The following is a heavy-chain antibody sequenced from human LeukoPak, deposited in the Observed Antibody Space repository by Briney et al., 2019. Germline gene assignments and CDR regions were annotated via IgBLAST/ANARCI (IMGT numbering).Heavy chain of an antibody. CDR1: GGSISSYY. D-gene: IGHD3-22*01. J-gene: IGHJ6*03. CDR2: IYYSGST. V-gene: IGHV4-59*01. Sequence: SETLSLTCTVSGGSISSYYWSWIRQPPGKGLEWIGYIYYSGSTNYNPSLKSRVTISVDTSKNQFSLKPSSVTAADTAVYYCARGHYYDSSGYYQPGGYYYYYMDVWGKGTTVTISS. CDR3: ARGHYYDSSGYYQPGGYYYYYMDV.